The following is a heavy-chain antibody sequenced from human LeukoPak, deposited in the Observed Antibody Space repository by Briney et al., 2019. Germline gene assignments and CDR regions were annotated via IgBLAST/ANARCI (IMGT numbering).Heavy chain of an antibody. CDR3: AKAGEFASSWPFDY. V-gene: IGHV3-33*06. CDR2: IWYDESNR. J-gene: IGHJ4*02. CDR1: GFIFSDYG. D-gene: IGHD6-13*01. Sequence: GGSLRLSCAASGFIFSDYGMHWVRQAPGKGLEWLAVIWYDESNRYYAESVTGRFTISRDNSKNTLYLQMNRLRAEDTAVYYCAKAGEFASSWPFDYWGQGTLVTVSS.